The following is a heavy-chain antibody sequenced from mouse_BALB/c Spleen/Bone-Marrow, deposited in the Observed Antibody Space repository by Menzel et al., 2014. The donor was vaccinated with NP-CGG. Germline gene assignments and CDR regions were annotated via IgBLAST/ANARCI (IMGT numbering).Heavy chain of an antibody. CDR3: ARDGYGTYFYYAMDY. CDR2: IWAGGST. D-gene: IGHD2-10*02. J-gene: IGHJ4*01. CDR1: GFSLTSYG. V-gene: IGHV2-9*02. Sequence: VQRVESGPGLVAPSQSLSITCTVSGFSLTSYGVHWVRQPPGKGLEWLGVIWAGGSTNYNSALMSRLSISKDNSKSXFFLKMNSLQTDATAMYYCARDGYGTYFYYAMDYGGQEPSAPFSS.